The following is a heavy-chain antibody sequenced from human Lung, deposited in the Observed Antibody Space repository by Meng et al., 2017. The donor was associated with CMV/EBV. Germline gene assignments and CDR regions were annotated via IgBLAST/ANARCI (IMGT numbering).Heavy chain of an antibody. D-gene: IGHD5-18*01. Sequence: SXAASGFTFSSYAMHWVRQAPGKGLEWVAVISYDGSNKYYADSVKGRFTISRDNSKNTLYLQMNSLRAEDTAVYYCARWGVDTAMADYYYGMDVWXQGTTVTVSS. CDR3: ARWGVDTAMADYYYGMDV. CDR2: ISYDGSNK. V-gene: IGHV3-30*04. J-gene: IGHJ6*02. CDR1: GFTFSSYA.